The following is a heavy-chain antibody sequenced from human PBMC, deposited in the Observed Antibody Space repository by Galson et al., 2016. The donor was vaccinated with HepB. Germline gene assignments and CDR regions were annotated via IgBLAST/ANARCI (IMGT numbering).Heavy chain of an antibody. Sequence: QSGAEVKKPGESLRISCKGSGYSFTNYWITWVRQMPGKGLEWMGTIDPSDSYTNYSPSFQGHVTISADKSISTAHLQWSSLKASDTAMYYCARRSGVAATDYYYYYMDVWGKGTTVTVSS. CDR3: ARRSGVAATDYYYYYMDV. CDR2: IDPSDSYT. CDR1: GYSFTNYW. J-gene: IGHJ6*03. D-gene: IGHD2-15*01. V-gene: IGHV5-10-1*01.